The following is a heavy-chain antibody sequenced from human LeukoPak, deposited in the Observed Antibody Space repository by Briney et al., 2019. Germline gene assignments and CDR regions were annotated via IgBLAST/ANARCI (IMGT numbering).Heavy chain of an antibody. CDR1: GGSFSGYY. V-gene: IGHV4-34*12. CDR2: IFYSGST. Sequence: SETLSLTCAVYGGSFSGYYWSWSRQPPGKGLEWIGNIFYSGSTYYSPSLKSRVTISLDTSRNQFSLKLNSVTAADTAVYYCAKSNGYGLVDIWGQGTMVTLSS. D-gene: IGHD3-10*01. J-gene: IGHJ3*02. CDR3: AKSNGYGLVDI.